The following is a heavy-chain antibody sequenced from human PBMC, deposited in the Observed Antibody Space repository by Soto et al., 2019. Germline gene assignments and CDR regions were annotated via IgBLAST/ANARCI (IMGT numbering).Heavy chain of an antibody. CDR3: ARDRSYYYGSGTPFPFYYYYYMDV. D-gene: IGHD3-10*01. CDR2: ISAYNGNT. CDR1: GYTFTSYG. J-gene: IGHJ6*03. Sequence: ASVKVSCKASGYTFTSYGISWVRQAPGQGLEWMGWISAYNGNTNYAQKLQGRVTMTTDTSTSPAYMELRSLRSDDTAVYYCARDRSYYYGSGTPFPFYYYYYMDVWGKGTTVTVSS. V-gene: IGHV1-18*01.